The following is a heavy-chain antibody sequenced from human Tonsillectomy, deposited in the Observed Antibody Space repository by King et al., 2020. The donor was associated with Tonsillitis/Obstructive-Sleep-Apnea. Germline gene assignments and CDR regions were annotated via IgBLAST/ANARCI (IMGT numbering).Heavy chain of an antibody. J-gene: IGHJ6*03. CDR1: GFTFDDYA. CDR2: ISWNSGSI. D-gene: IGHD6-6*01. CDR3: AKGASSSTYYYYYYIDV. V-gene: IGHV3-9*01. Sequence: VQLVESGGGLVQPGRSLRLSCAASGFTFDDYAMHWVRHAPGKGLEWVSGISWNSGSIGYADSVKGRFTISRDNAKNSLYLQMNSLRAEDTALYYCAKGASSSTYYYYYYIDVWGKGTPVTVSS.